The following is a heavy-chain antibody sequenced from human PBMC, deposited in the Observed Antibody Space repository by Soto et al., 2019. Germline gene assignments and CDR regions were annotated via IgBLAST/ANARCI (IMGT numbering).Heavy chain of an antibody. D-gene: IGHD3-3*01. CDR3: AVLDGYYPPHNWFDP. Sequence: GESLKISCKGSGYSFTSYWIGWVRQMPGKGLEWMGIIYPGDSDTRYSPSFQGQVTISVDKSISTAYLQWSSLKASDTAMYYCAVLDGYYPPHNWFDPWGQGTLVTVS. V-gene: IGHV5-51*01. J-gene: IGHJ5*02. CDR1: GYSFTSYW. CDR2: IYPGDSDT.